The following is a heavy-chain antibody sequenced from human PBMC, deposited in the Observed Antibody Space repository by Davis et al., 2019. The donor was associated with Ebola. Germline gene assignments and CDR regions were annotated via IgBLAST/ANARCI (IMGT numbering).Heavy chain of an antibody. D-gene: IGHD2-21*02. Sequence: PGGSLRLSCVASGFSFSTYAMSWVRQAPGKGLEWITGISNGGSRKDDADSVRGRFTISRDTSKNTLYLQMNSLRVEDTAIYFCARGLQCGGDCYAFFDLWGLGTLVTVSS. CDR3: ARGLQCGGDCYAFFDL. J-gene: IGHJ4*02. CDR2: ISNGGSRK. CDR1: GFSFSTYA. V-gene: IGHV3-23*01.